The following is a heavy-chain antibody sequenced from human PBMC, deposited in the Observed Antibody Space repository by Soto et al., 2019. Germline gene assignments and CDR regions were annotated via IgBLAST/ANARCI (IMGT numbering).Heavy chain of an antibody. CDR2: IIPIHGKT. V-gene: IGHV1-69*08. Sequence: SVKVSCKASGGTFSSYTISWVRQAPGQGLEWMGRIIPIHGKTKYAQKFQGRVTITRDTSASTAYMELSSPRSEDTAVYYCARGGSGSYSPNYYYYYYMDVWGKGTTVTVSS. CDR1: GGTFSSYT. D-gene: IGHD3-10*01. J-gene: IGHJ6*03. CDR3: ARGGSGSYSPNYYYYYYMDV.